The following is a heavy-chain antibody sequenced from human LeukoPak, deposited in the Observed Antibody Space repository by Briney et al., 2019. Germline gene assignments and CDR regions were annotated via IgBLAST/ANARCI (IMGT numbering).Heavy chain of an antibody. Sequence: GGSLRLSCAASGFTISSYWMNWGRQAPGKGLEWVATIKQDGSEKYYVDSVKGRFTISRDNAKNSLYLQMNSLRAEDTAVYYCASQYSSSWPHLWGQGTLVTVSS. J-gene: IGHJ1*01. D-gene: IGHD6-13*01. CDR2: IKQDGSEK. CDR1: GFTISSYW. CDR3: ASQYSSSWPHL. V-gene: IGHV3-7*02.